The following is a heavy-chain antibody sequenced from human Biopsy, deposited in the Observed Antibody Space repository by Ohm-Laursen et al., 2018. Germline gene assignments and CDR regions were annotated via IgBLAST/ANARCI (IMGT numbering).Heavy chain of an antibody. CDR1: GFTFTSYW. Sequence: SLRLSCAASGFTFTSYWMSWVRQAPGKGLVWVSRSNTDGSHTNYADSVKGRFTTSTDNAKNTLYLYMSSLTVEDTAVYFCARDASQGFDSWGQGTLVTVSS. J-gene: IGHJ5*01. CDR2: SNTDGSHT. CDR3: ARDASQGFDS. V-gene: IGHV3-74*01.